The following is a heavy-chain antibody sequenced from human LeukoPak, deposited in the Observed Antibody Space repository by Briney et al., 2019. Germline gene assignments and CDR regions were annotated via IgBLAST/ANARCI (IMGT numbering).Heavy chain of an antibody. CDR2: ISAYNGNT. V-gene: IGHV1-18*01. Sequence: GASVKVSCKASGYTFTSYGISWVRQAPGQGLEWMGWISAYNGNTNYAQKLQGRVTMTTDTSTSTAYMELRSLRSDDTAVYYCARYDSSGYYSYYYYYYMDVWGKGTTVTISS. J-gene: IGHJ6*03. CDR1: GYTFTSYG. D-gene: IGHD3-22*01. CDR3: ARYDSSGYYSYYYYYYMDV.